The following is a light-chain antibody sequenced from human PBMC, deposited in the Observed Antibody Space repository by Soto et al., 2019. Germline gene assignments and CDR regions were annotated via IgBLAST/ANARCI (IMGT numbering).Light chain of an antibody. J-gene: IGKJ1*01. CDR1: QSVSSN. Sequence: EIVMTQSPATLSVSPGERATLSCRASQSVSSNLAWYQQKPGQAPRLLIYGASTRATGIPARFSGSGSGTEFTLTISILQSEDVAVYYCQHYNNWPRTFGQGTKVEIK. CDR3: QHYNNWPRT. V-gene: IGKV3-15*01. CDR2: GAS.